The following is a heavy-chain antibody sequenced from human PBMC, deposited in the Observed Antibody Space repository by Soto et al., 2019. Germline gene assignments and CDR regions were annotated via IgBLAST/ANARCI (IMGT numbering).Heavy chain of an antibody. CDR3: ARSDCSGGSCHFDY. Sequence: QVQLQQWGAGLLKPSETLSLTCAVYGGSFSGYYWSWIRQPPGKGLEWIGEINHRGSTNYNPSLKRRVTISVDPSKHQFSLKLSSVTAADAAVYYCARSDCSGGSCHFDYWGQRTLVTVSS. CDR1: GGSFSGYY. D-gene: IGHD2-15*01. CDR2: INHRGST. V-gene: IGHV4-34*01. J-gene: IGHJ4*02.